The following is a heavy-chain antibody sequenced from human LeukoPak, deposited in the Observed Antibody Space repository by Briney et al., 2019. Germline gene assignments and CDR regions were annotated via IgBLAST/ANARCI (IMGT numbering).Heavy chain of an antibody. CDR1: GFTFTCCW. Sequence: GGSLRLSCAASGFTFTCCWMSWVRQTPGKGLEWVASIKQDGREKFYADSVKGRFTISRDNAKNSLYLQVNSLRAEDTAVYYCARVPGRTRYFDSWGQGILVTVSS. V-gene: IGHV3-7*01. CDR2: IKQDGREK. CDR3: ARVPGRTRYFDS. D-gene: IGHD1-26*01. J-gene: IGHJ4*02.